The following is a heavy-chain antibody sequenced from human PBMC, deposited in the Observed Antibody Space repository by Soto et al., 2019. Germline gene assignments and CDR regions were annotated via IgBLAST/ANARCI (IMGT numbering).Heavy chain of an antibody. CDR3: ARDVSSGLIDY. Sequence: GASLKVSCKSSGYTFTSYGISWVRQAPGQGLEWMGWISVYNGNTNYAQKLQGRFTITTDTSTSTAYMELRSLRSEDTAVYYCARDVSSGLIDYWGQGTLVTSPQ. D-gene: IGHD6-19*01. J-gene: IGHJ4*02. CDR2: ISVYNGNT. CDR1: GYTFTSYG. V-gene: IGHV1-18*01.